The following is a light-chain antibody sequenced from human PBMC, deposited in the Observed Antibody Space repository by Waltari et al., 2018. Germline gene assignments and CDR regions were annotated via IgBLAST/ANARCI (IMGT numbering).Light chain of an antibody. CDR3: QQSYSTPRT. J-gene: IGKJ3*01. Sequence: DIQMTQSPSSLSASVGDRVTMTCRASQGINNWLAWYQQVPGRAPKLLIYSASSLQSGVPSRFSGSGSGTNFTLTITSLQPEDFATYYCQQSYSTPRTFGPGTKVDF. CDR1: QGINNW. V-gene: IGKV1-12*01. CDR2: SAS.